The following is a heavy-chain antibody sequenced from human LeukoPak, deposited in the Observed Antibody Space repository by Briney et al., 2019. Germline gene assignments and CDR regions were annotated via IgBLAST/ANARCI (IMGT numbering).Heavy chain of an antibody. V-gene: IGHV1-46*01. J-gene: IGHJ6*03. CDR3: AKVSREKDILTGYLNYFYFYYMDV. CDR1: GYTFTSYY. Sequence: ASVKVSCKASGYTFTSYYMYWVRQAPGQGLEWMGIINPSGGSTSYAQKFQGRVTMTRDMSTSTVYMELRSLRPEDTAVYYCAKVSREKDILTGYLNYFYFYYMDVWGKGTTVTVSS. D-gene: IGHD3-9*01. CDR2: INPSGGST.